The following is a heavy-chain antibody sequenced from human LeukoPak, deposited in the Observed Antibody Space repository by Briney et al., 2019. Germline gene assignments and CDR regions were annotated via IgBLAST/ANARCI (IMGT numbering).Heavy chain of an antibody. CDR1: GFTFRSSG. D-gene: IGHD3-22*01. CDR2: IRQDGSNR. Sequence: GGPLRLSCGALGFTFRSSGMHGCRQAPGKGLEWVAFIRQDGSNRYYADSVKGRFTISRDNSKNTLYLQLNSLRAEDTAVYYCAKEEAYDSSGYYVNDYWGQGTLVTVSS. V-gene: IGHV3-30*02. J-gene: IGHJ4*02. CDR3: AKEEAYDSSGYYVNDY.